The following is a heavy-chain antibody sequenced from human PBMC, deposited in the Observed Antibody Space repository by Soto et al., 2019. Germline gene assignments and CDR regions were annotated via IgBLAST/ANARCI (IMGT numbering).Heavy chain of an antibody. D-gene: IGHD3-10*01. J-gene: IGHJ4*02. CDR1: GYTFTSYA. CDR3: ARGRASGSYYLLDY. V-gene: IGHV1-3*01. Sequence: GASVKVSCKASGYTFTSYAMHWVRQAPVQRLEWMGWINAGNGNTKYSQKFQGRVTITRDTSASTAYMELSSLRSEDTAVYYCARGRASGSYYLLDYWGQGTLVTVS. CDR2: INAGNGNT.